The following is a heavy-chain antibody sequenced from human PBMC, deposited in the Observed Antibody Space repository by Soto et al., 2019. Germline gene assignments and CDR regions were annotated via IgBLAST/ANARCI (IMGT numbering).Heavy chain of an antibody. Sequence: VQLVESGGGVVQPGRSLRLSCAASGFTFSSYGMHWVRQAPGKGLEWVAVISYDGSNKYYADSLKGRFTISRDNSKNTLCLTMNSLRAEDTAVYYRAKGVYYGSGSYYYYGMDVWGQGTTVTVSS. V-gene: IGHV3-30*18. CDR3: AKGVYYGSGSYYYYGMDV. J-gene: IGHJ6*02. CDR1: GFTFSSYG. D-gene: IGHD3-10*01. CDR2: ISYDGSNK.